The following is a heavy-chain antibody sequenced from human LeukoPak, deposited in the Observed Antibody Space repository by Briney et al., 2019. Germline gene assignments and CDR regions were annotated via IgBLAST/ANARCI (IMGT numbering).Heavy chain of an antibody. CDR1: GRSIRIYY. D-gene: IGHD3-10*01. Sequence: SDTLSLTCTVSGRSIRIYYWNWIPHPAGKRLEWIGRIYTCGSNNYHPSLKSRVTMSVTTPKNHCSLKLSSVTAADTAVYYCSRRPRGIMIKTWFDPWGQGTLVTVSS. CDR2: IYTCGSN. J-gene: IGHJ5*02. V-gene: IGHV4-4*07. CDR3: SRRPRGIMIKTWFDP.